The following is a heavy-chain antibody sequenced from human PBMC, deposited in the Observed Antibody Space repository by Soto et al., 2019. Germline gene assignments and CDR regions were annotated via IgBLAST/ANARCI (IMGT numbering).Heavy chain of an antibody. CDR1: GGSISSYY. J-gene: IGHJ6*03. Sequence: SETLSLTCTVSGGSISSYYWSWIRQPPGKGLEWIGYIYYSGSTNYNPSLKSRVTISVDTSKNQFSLKLSSVTAADTAVYYCARVEYYDYIWGSYRKGGDYYYYMDVWGKGTTVTVSS. D-gene: IGHD3-16*02. CDR2: IYYSGST. CDR3: ARVEYYDYIWGSYRKGGDYYYYMDV. V-gene: IGHV4-59*01.